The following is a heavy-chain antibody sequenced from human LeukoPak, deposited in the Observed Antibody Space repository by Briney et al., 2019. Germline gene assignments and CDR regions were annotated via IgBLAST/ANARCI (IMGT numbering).Heavy chain of an antibody. D-gene: IGHD3-10*01. Sequence: PGGSLRPSCAASGFTFSSYWMSWVRQAPGKGLEWVANIKQDGSEKYYVDSVKGRFTISRDNAKNSLYLQMNSLRAEDTAVYYCARTFPRGYYGMDVWGKGTTVTVSS. CDR1: GFTFSSYW. V-gene: IGHV3-7*03. J-gene: IGHJ6*04. CDR3: ARTFPRGYYGMDV. CDR2: IKQDGSEK.